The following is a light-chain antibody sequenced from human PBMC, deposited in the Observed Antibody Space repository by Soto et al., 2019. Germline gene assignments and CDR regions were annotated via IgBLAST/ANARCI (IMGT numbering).Light chain of an antibody. J-gene: IGKJ5*01. CDR3: QQSNNHPIS. V-gene: IGKV1-12*01. CDR2: DVS. Sequence: DNQLTQSPSSISASVGDRVTITCRASQAVNSWLAWFQQKPGMAPKLVIYDVSSLQSGVPPRFSGSGSGTEFTLTISSLQPEDFATYYCQQSNNHPISFGQGTRLEIK. CDR1: QAVNSW.